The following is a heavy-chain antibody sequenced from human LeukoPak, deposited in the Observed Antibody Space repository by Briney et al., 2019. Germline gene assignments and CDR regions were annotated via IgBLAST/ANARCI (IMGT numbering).Heavy chain of an antibody. Sequence: ASVNVSCRASGGTFSSYAISWVRQAPGQGLEWMGGIIPIFGTANYAQKFQGRVTITADESTSTAYMELSSLRSEDTAVYYCASLYVDTAMVSLDYWGQGTLVTVSS. CDR1: GGTFSSYA. J-gene: IGHJ4*02. CDR2: IIPIFGTA. CDR3: ASLYVDTAMVSLDY. V-gene: IGHV1-69*01. D-gene: IGHD5-18*01.